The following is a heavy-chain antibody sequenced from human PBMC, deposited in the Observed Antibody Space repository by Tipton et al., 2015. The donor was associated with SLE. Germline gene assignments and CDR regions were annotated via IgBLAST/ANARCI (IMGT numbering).Heavy chain of an antibody. Sequence: TLSLTCTVSGVSLRRDYWNWIRQPPGKGLEWVGYIYSSGSTDYNPSLKSRVTMSVDTSKNQFSLKLNSVTAADTAVYYCARAVPYCDNIPCYHHYYMDVWGKGTTVTVSS. D-gene: IGHD2-21*01. CDR2: IYSSGST. CDR3: ARAVPYCDNIPCYHHYYMDV. V-gene: IGHV4-59*01. J-gene: IGHJ6*03. CDR1: GVSLRRDY.